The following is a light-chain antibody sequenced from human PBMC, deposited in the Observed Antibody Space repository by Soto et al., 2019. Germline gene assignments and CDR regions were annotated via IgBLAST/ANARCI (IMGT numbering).Light chain of an antibody. CDR3: SSYALGSPLYG. Sequence: SALTQPASVSGSPGQWITISCNGISGDIAESNYLSSYQQHPARAPLLLIYAASYRPSGVSHRFSGSKFGNTASLTISALQAEDVSDYHCSSYALGSPLYGFRTGPEPTV. V-gene: IGLV2-14*03. J-gene: IGLJ1*01. CDR1: SGDIAESNY. CDR2: AAS.